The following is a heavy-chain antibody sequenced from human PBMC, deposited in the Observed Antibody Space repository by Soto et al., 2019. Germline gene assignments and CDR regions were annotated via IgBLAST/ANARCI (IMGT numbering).Heavy chain of an antibody. J-gene: IGHJ4*02. CDR1: GGSISRGGYY. V-gene: IGHV4-31*03. Sequence: QVQLQESGPGLVKPSQTLSLTCTVSGGSISRGGYYWSWIRQHPGKGLEWIGYIYYSGSTYYNPSLKSRVTQSVDAVKNQFSLNLSDATAADTAVYYLARGGGDRSGYYYDYFDYWGQGTLVTVSS. CDR2: IYYSGST. CDR3: ARGGGDRSGYYYDYFDY. D-gene: IGHD3-22*01.